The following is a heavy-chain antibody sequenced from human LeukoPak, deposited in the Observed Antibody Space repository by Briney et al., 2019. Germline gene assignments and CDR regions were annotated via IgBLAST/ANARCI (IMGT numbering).Heavy chain of an antibody. CDR3: ARSSGWYSPIDY. V-gene: IGHV3-23*01. Sequence: GGSLRLSCAASGFTFSIYAMSWVRQAPGKWLEWVSAISGSGGSTYYADSVKGRFTISRDNSKNTLYRQMASLGAKDMAVYYCARSSGWYSPIDYWGQGTLVTVSS. CDR2: ISGSGGST. D-gene: IGHD6-19*01. CDR1: GFTFSIYA. J-gene: IGHJ4*02.